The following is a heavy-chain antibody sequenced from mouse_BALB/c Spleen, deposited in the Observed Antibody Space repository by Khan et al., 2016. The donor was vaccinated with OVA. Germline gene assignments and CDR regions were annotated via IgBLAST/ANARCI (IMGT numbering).Heavy chain of an antibody. CDR2: IYHGNGYT. CDR1: GFTFTSYG. Sequence: VQLQQSGAELGRPGSSVKLSCKTSGFTFTSYGIKWVKQRPGQGLEWIGYIYHGNGYTCYNETVQGKATLTSATSASTAYMQFRSLTSEDSAIYFCATPYYRNYFDYWGQGTTLTVSS. D-gene: IGHD1-1*02. CDR3: ATPYYRNYFDY. J-gene: IGHJ2*01. V-gene: IGHV1S134*01.